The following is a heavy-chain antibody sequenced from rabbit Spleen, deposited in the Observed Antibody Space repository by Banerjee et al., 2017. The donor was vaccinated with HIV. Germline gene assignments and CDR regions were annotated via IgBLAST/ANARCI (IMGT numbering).Heavy chain of an antibody. CDR2: IAGSSSDFT. D-gene: IGHD8-1*01. CDR1: GFSFSSNW. CDR3: ARDSGTSFSTYGMDL. J-gene: IGHJ6*01. Sequence: LEESGGGLVKPGGTLTLTCTVSGFSFSSNWICWVRQAPGKGLEWISCIAGSSSDFTYSATWAKGRFTISKASSTTVTLQMTSLTVADTATYFCARDSGTSFSTYGMDLWGQGTLVTVS. V-gene: IGHV1S45*01.